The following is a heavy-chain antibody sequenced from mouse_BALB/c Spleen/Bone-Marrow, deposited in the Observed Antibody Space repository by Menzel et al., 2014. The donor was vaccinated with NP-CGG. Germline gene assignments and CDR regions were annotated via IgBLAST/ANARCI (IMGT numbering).Heavy chain of an antibody. Sequence: VQLVESGPGLVAPSQSLSITCTVSGFSLTSYGVHWVRPPPGKGLEWLGVIWAGGSTNYNSALMSRLSISKDNSKSQVFLRMNSLQTDDTAMYYCAGTGPFAYWGQGTLVTVSA. J-gene: IGHJ3*01. CDR3: AGTGPFAY. CDR2: IWAGGST. D-gene: IGHD4-1*01. V-gene: IGHV2-9*02. CDR1: GFSLTSYG.